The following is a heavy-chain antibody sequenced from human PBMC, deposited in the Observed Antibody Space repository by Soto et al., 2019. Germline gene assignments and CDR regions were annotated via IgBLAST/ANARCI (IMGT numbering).Heavy chain of an antibody. CDR1: GYTFTTYG. D-gene: IGHD1-1*01. Sequence: GSVKVSCKASGYTFTTYGISWVRQAPGQGLEWMGWTSPYNGTTKYAEKFQGEMTMTTDTATSTAYMDLRSLRSDDTAVYYCARDGERDTGLNFYYYLHGMDAWGQGTRVTVSS. CDR2: TSPYNGTT. V-gene: IGHV1-18*04. J-gene: IGHJ6*02. CDR3: ARDGERDTGLNFYYYLHGMDA.